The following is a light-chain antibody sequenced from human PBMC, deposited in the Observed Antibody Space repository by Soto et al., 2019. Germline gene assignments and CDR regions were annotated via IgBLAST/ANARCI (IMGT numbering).Light chain of an antibody. Sequence: DIQMTQSPSSLSASVRDRVTITCRASQGISNYLAWYQQKPGKVPKLLIYAASTLQSGVPSRFSGSGSVTDFTLTISGMQPENVAAYYWRKYGRAPSTVGRGTKVEIK. V-gene: IGKV1-27*01. CDR2: AAS. J-gene: IGKJ1*01. CDR3: RKYGRAPST. CDR1: QGISNY.